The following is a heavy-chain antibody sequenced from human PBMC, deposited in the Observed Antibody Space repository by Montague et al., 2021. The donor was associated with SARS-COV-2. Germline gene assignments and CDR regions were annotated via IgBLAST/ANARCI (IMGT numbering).Heavy chain of an antibody. CDR1: GGSISSYY. D-gene: IGHD3-10*01. Sequence: SETLSLTCTVSGGSISSYYWSWIRQPPGKGLEWIGYIYYSGSTNYNPSLKSRVTISVDTSKNQFSLKLSSVTAADTAVYYCARHTSKRITMVQAFDIWGQGTMVTVSS. V-gene: IGHV4-59*08. CDR2: IYYSGST. CDR3: ARHTSKRITMVQAFDI. J-gene: IGHJ3*02.